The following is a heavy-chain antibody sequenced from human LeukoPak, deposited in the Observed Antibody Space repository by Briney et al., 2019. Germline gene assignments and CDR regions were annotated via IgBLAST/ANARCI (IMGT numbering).Heavy chain of an antibody. J-gene: IGHJ5*02. CDR2: ISAYNGNT. CDR3: ARDQSSGYHQNWFDP. D-gene: IGHD3-22*01. CDR1: GYTFTSYG. V-gene: IGHV1-18*01. Sequence: ASVKVSCEASGYTFTSYGISWVRQAPGQGLEWMGWISAYNGNTNYAQKLQGRVTMTTDTSTSTAYMELRSLRSDDTAVYYCARDQSSGYHQNWFDPWGQGTLVTVSS.